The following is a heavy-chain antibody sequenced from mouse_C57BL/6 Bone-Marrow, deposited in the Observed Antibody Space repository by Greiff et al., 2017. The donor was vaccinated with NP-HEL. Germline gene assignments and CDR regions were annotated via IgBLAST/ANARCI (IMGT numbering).Heavy chain of an antibody. J-gene: IGHJ3*01. V-gene: IGHV1-81*01. Sequence: VQLQESGAELARPGASVKLSCKASGYTFTSYGISWVKQRTGQGLEWIGEIYPRSGNTYYNEKFKGKATLTADKSSSTAYMELRSLTSEDSAVYFCARGRYGNYLAWFAYWGQGTLVTVSA. D-gene: IGHD2-10*02. CDR2: IYPRSGNT. CDR3: ARGRYGNYLAWFAY. CDR1: GYTFTSYG.